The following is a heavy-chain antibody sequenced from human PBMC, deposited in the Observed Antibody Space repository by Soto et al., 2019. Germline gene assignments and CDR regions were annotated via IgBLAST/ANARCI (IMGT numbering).Heavy chain of an antibody. D-gene: IGHD6-6*01. Sequence: PSEKVSCKASGYTFTGYYMHWVRHAPGQGLEWMGWINPNSGGTNYAQKFQGWVTMTRDTSISTAYMELSRLRSDDTAVYYCARGEYSSSSAENCYYFYGMHVWGQGTTVTGSS. CDR2: INPNSGGT. CDR1: GYTFTGYY. J-gene: IGHJ6*02. CDR3: ARGEYSSSSAENCYYFYGMHV. V-gene: IGHV1-2*04.